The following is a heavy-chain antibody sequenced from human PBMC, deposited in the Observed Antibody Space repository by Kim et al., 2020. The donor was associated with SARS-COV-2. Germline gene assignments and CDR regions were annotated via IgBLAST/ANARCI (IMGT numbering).Heavy chain of an antibody. J-gene: IGHJ4*02. CDR2: IYYSGST. Sequence: SETLSLTCTVSGGSISSSSYYWGWIRQPPGKGLEWIGSIYYSGSTYYNPSLKSRVTISVDTSKNQFSLKLSSVTVADTAVYYCARVKVVTQIAYWGQGTL. CDR1: GGSISSSSYY. V-gene: IGHV4-39*01. CDR3: ARVKVVTQIAY. D-gene: IGHD2-15*01.